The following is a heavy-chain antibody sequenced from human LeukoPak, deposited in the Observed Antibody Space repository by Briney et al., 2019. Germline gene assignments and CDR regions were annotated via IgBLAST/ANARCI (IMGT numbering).Heavy chain of an antibody. V-gene: IGHV4-38-2*02. J-gene: IGHJ6*02. D-gene: IGHD6-13*01. CDR1: GFSISSAYY. CDR3: ARDDGVAGTHYYYYGMDV. Sequence: PSETLSLTCTVSGFSISSAYYCGWIRQPPGKGLEWSGSICHSRSTSYNPPLKSRVTISVDASKNLYSLKLRSVTAADTAVYYCARDDGVAGTHYYYYGMDVWGQGTTVTVSS. CDR2: ICHSRST.